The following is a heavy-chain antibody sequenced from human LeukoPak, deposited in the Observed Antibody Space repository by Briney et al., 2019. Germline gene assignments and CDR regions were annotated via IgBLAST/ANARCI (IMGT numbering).Heavy chain of an antibody. CDR1: GYIFTAYF. D-gene: IGHD2-2*01. CDR2: INPNNGDT. Sequence: ASVKVPCKASGYIFTAYFIHWVRQAPGQGLEWMGWINPNNGDTKYAQKFQGRITMTRDSSLSTAYMELSSLRSDDTAVYYCVRDGYCSRSNCLWAGWFDPWGQGTLLTVSS. V-gene: IGHV1-2*02. CDR3: VRDGYCSRSNCLWAGWFDP. J-gene: IGHJ5*02.